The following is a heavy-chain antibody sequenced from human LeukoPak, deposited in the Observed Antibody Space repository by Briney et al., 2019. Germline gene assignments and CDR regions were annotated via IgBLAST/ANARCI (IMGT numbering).Heavy chain of an antibody. J-gene: IGHJ4*02. Sequence: PGGSLRLSCAASGFTFSSYWMSWVRQALGKGLKWVANIKQDGSEKYYVDSVKGRFTISRDNAKNSLYLQMNSLRAEDTAVYYCARAPYCIGGSCRFDYWGQGTLVTVSS. D-gene: IGHD2-15*01. CDR1: GFTFSSYW. CDR2: IKQDGSEK. V-gene: IGHV3-7*03. CDR3: ARAPYCIGGSCRFDY.